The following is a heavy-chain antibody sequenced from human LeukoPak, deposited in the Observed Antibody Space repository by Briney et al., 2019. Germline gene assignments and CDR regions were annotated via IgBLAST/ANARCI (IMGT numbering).Heavy chain of an antibody. V-gene: IGHV3-33*01. CDR3: AREGSSWPYFDY. D-gene: IGHD6-13*01. Sequence: GRSLRLSCAASGFTFSSYGMHWVRQAPGKGLEWAAVIWYDGSNKYYADSVKGRFTISRDNSKNTLYLQMNSLRAEDTAVYYCAREGSSWPYFDYWGQGTLVTVSS. CDR1: GFTFSSYG. J-gene: IGHJ4*02. CDR2: IWYDGSNK.